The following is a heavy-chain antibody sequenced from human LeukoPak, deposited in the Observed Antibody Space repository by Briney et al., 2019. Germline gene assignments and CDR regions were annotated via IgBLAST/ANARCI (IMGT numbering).Heavy chain of an antibody. V-gene: IGHV3-21*01. CDR2: ISSSSSYI. Sequence: GGSLRLSCAASGFTFSSYSMNWVRQAPGKGLEWVSSISSSSSYIYYADSVKGRFTISRDNAKNSLYLQTNSLRAEDTAVYYCARDPPYGGYFDYWGQGTLVTVSS. D-gene: IGHD4-23*01. CDR3: ARDPPYGGYFDY. CDR1: GFTFSSYS. J-gene: IGHJ4*02.